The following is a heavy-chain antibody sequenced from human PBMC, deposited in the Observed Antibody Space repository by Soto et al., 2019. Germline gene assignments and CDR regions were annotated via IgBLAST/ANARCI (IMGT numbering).Heavy chain of an antibody. CDR3: ARGMGAGAGGLDP. V-gene: IGHV3-33*08. J-gene: IGHJ5*02. CDR1: GFIFSNYA. D-gene: IGHD6-13*01. CDR2: IWYDGSNK. Sequence: VQLLESGGGLVQPGGSLRLSCAASGFIFSNYAMHWVRKAPGKGLEWLAMIWYDGSNKYYADSVRGRFTISRDNSKNTVYFQMNSLRAEDTAVYYCARGMGAGAGGLDPWGQGTLVTVFS.